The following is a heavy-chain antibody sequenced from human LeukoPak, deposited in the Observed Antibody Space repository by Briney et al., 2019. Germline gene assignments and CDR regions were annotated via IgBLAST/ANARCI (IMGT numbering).Heavy chain of an antibody. CDR1: GYTFSSYG. Sequence: PGGSLRLSCAASGYTFSSYGMHWVRQAPGKGLEWVAVISYDGSNKYYADSVKGRFTISRDNSKNTLYLQMNSLRAEDTAVYYCAKDRQGTWGQGTLVTVSS. V-gene: IGHV3-30*18. CDR3: AKDRQGT. D-gene: IGHD3-10*01. CDR2: ISYDGSNK. J-gene: IGHJ5*02.